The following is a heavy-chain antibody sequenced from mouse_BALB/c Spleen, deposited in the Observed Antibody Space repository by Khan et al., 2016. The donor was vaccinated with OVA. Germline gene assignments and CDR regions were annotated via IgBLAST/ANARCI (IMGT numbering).Heavy chain of an antibody. D-gene: IGHD2-10*01. Sequence: QVQLKESGPGLVAPSQSLSITCTISGFSLTNYGIHWVRQPPGKGLEWLVVIWSDGSTTYDSALGAGLTISKDNSKSQVFLKMNSLQTDDTAVYFCARQPYYHYNIMDYWGQGTSVTVSS. CDR3: ARQPYYHYNIMDY. CDR2: IWSDGST. J-gene: IGHJ4*01. V-gene: IGHV2-6-1*01. CDR1: GFSLTNYG.